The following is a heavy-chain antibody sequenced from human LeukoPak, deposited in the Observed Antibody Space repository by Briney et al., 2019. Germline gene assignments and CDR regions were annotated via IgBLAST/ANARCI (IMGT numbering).Heavy chain of an antibody. CDR2: IKSKVDGGTT. D-gene: IGHD2-15*01. J-gene: IGHJ4*02. CDR3: TIVRGFCSGRSCLGY. Sequence: PGGSLRLSCAASGFTFSSYEMSWVRQAPGKGLEWVGRIKSKVDGGTTDYAAPVKGRFTISRDDSKDTLYLQMTSLRTEDAGVFYCTIVRGFCSGRSCLGYWGQGTLVTVSS. V-gene: IGHV3-15*01. CDR1: GFTFSSYE.